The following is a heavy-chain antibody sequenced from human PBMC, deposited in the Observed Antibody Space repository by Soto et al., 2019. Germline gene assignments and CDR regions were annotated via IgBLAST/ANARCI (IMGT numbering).Heavy chain of an antibody. D-gene: IGHD1-26*01. CDR2: MSISGEKT. CDR3: TRWDGFADL. CDR1: GFTFSHYS. Sequence: EVQLLESGGGLVQPGGSLRLSCAASGFTFSHYSMAWVRQTPEKGLEWVSGMSISGEKTFYADFVKSRFTVSRDSPKNTVYLQINTLRAEDTAIYYCTRWDGFADLWGQGTLVTVYS. V-gene: IGHV3-23*01. J-gene: IGHJ4*02.